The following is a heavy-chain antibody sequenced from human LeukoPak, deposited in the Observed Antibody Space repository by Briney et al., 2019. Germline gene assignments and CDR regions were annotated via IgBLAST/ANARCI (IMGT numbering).Heavy chain of an antibody. V-gene: IGHV2-5*01. CDR3: THRLSTTWYGN. CDR1: GFSLSTSGVG. CDR2: IYWYDDK. D-gene: IGHD6-13*01. J-gene: IGHJ4*02. Sequence: SGPTLVDPTQTLTLTCTFSGFSLSTSGVGVGWIRQPPGQALEWLALIYWYDDKRYSPSLKSRLTISKDTSKNQVVLIMTNMDPVDTATYYCTHRLSTTWYGNWGQGTLVTVSS.